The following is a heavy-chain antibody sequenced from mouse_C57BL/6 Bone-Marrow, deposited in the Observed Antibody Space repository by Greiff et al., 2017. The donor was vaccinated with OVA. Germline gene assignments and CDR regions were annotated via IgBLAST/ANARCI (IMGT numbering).Heavy chain of an antibody. D-gene: IGHD1-1*01. CDR2: IYPGNSDT. CDR1: GYTFTSYW. CDR3: TRSDYGSSHGYFDV. Sequence: EVQLQESGTVLARPGASVKMSCKTSGYTFTSYWMHWVKQRPGQGLEWIGAIYPGNSDTSYNQKFKGKAKLTAVTSASTAYMELSSLTNEDSAVYYCTRSDYGSSHGYFDVWGTWTTVTVSS. J-gene: IGHJ1*03. V-gene: IGHV1-5*01.